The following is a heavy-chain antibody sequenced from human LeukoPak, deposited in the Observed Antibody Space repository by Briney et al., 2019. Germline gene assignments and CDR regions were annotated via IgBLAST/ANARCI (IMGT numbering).Heavy chain of an antibody. CDR1: GGTISSYY. V-gene: IGHV4-59*01. J-gene: IGHJ4*02. D-gene: IGHD6-13*01. Sequence: SETLSLTCTVSGGTISSYYWSWIRQPPGKGLEWIGYIYNSGSTKSNPSLKSRATISVDTSKNQFSLKLSSVTAADTAVYYCARGIAAAGFDYWGQGTLVTVSS. CDR3: ARGIAAAGFDY. CDR2: IYNSGST.